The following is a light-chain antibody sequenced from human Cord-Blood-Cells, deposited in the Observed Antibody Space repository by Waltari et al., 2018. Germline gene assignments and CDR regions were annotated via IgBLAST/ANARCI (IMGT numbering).Light chain of an antibody. CDR1: QSVSSSY. CDR2: VSS. CDR3: QQYGSSPGT. Sequence: EIVLTQSPGTLSLSPGERATLSCRASQSVSSSYLAWYQQQPAQAPRLLIYVSSSRATGIPASFSGSGAGTDFNLTISRLEPEDFAVYYCQQYGSSPGTFGQGTKVEIK. V-gene: IGKV3-20*01. J-gene: IGKJ1*01.